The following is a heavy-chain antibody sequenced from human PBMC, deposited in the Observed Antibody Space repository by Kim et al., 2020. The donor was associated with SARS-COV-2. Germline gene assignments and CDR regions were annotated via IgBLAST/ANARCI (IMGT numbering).Heavy chain of an antibody. Sequence: SETLSLTCAVYGGSFSGYYWSWIRQPPGKGLEWIGEINDSGSTNYNPSLKSRVTISVDTSKNQFSLKLTSVTAADTAVYYCAREVRSWYSYGTFYWYFD. V-gene: IGHV4-34*01. CDR2: INDSGST. CDR3: AREVRSWYSYGTFYWYFD. CDR1: GGSFSGYY. J-gene: IGHJ2*01. D-gene: IGHD5-18*01.